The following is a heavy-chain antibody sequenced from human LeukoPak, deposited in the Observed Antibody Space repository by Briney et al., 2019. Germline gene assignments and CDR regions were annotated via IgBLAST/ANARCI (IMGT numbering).Heavy chain of an antibody. D-gene: IGHD3-16*02. Sequence: ASVKVSCKASGGTFSSYAISWVRQAPGQGLEWMGRIIPILGIANYAQKFQGRVTITADKSTSTAYMELSSLRSEDTAVYYCARDRHTPSYGMDVWGQGTTVTVSS. V-gene: IGHV1-69*04. CDR1: GGTFSSYA. J-gene: IGHJ6*02. CDR2: IIPILGIA. CDR3: ARDRHTPSYGMDV.